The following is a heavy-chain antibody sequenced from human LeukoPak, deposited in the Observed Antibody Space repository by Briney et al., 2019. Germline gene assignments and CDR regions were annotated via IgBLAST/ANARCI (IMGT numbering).Heavy chain of an antibody. CDR1: GGSISSYF. CDR2: MYYSGRT. CDR3: ARTFSESYYYYGMDV. J-gene: IGHJ6*02. V-gene: IGHV4-59*01. D-gene: IGHD1-26*01. Sequence: SETLSLTCTVSGGSISSYFWSWVRQPPGKVLEWIGYMYYSGRTNYNPSLKSRVTISVDTSKNQFSLKLSSVTAADTAVYYCARTFSESYYYYGMDVWGQGTTVTVSS.